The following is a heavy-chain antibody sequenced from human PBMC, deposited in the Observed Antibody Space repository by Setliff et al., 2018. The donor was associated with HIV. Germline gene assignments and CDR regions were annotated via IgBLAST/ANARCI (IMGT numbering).Heavy chain of an antibody. CDR1: GASIGRRSDC. J-gene: IGHJ1*01. Sequence: SETLSLTCTVSGASIGRRSDCWGWIRQPPGKGLEWIGSFYYSWNTYYNPSLKSRVTISVDTSENQFSLKLTSVTAADTAMYFCARDSPADGGNPGRFQRWGQGTLVTVSS. CDR3: ARDSPADGGNPGRFQR. D-gene: IGHD2-15*01. V-gene: IGHV4-39*02. CDR2: FYYSWNT.